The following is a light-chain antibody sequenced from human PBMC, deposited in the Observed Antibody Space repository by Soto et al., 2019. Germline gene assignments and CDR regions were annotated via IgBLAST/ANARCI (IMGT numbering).Light chain of an antibody. V-gene: IGKV1-9*01. Sequence: DIQMTQSPSTLSASVGDRVTITCRASQGISSYLAWYQQEPGKAPKLLIYAASTLQTGVPSRFSGSGSGTDFTLTISSLQPEDFATYYCHQLGNYPLTFGQGTRLEIK. CDR1: QGISSY. CDR2: AAS. J-gene: IGKJ5*01. CDR3: HQLGNYPLT.